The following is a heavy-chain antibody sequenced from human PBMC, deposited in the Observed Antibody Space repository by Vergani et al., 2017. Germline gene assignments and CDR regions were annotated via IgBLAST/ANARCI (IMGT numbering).Heavy chain of an antibody. Sequence: QVQLAESGGGRVQPGRSLRLSCVASGFSFSSHAIHWVRQAPGTGLEWVAVISNDGSNKYYADSGKGRFTISRDNSKNTLDLQMNSLRTQDTAVYYCEKAGSVTSGSLQYNFYMDVWGKGTTVTVS. V-gene: IGHV3-30*18. J-gene: IGHJ6*03. D-gene: IGHD3-10*01. CDR2: ISNDGSNK. CDR1: GFSFSSHA. CDR3: EKAGSVTSGSLQYNFYMDV.